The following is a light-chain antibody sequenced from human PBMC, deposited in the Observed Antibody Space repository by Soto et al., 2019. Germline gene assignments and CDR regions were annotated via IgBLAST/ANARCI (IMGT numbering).Light chain of an antibody. CDR2: NNN. CDR1: SSNIRTNA. J-gene: IGLJ1*01. Sequence: QSVLTQPPSASGTPGQRVTISCSGGSSNIRTNAVNWYQQLPGTAPKLLIYNNNQRPSGVPDRISGSKSGTSASMAISGLQSDDEADYYCAAWDDSLNGYVFGTGTALTVL. V-gene: IGLV1-44*01. CDR3: AAWDDSLNGYV.